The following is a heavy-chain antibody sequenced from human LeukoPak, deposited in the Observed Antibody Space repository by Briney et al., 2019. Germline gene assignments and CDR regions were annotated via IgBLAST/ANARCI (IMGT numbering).Heavy chain of an antibody. V-gene: IGHV3-66*04. Sequence: GGSLRLSCAASGFTVSSNYISWVRQAPGKGLEWVSVIYSGGSTYYADSVKGRFTISRDNSKNTLYLQMNSLRAEDTAVYYCASHDYGVGGLGGDAFDIWGQGTMVTVSS. D-gene: IGHD4-17*01. CDR3: ASHDYGVGGLGGDAFDI. CDR1: GFTVSSNY. CDR2: IYSGGST. J-gene: IGHJ3*02.